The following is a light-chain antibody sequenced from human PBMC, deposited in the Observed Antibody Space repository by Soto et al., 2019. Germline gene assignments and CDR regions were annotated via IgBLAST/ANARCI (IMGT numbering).Light chain of an antibody. CDR3: QQYDNLTLT. J-gene: IGKJ4*01. CDR1: QDITNY. Sequence: TQSPASLSTSIFDIVTFTFQASQDITNYLNWYQHKPGEAPELLIYDASNLETGAPSRFSGSGSGTDFTFTISSLQPEDFATYYCQQYDNLTLTFGGGTMVDIK. CDR2: DAS. V-gene: IGKV1-33*01.